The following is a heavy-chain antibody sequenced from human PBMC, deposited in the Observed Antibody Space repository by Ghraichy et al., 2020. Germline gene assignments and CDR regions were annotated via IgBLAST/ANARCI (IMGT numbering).Heavy chain of an antibody. Sequence: LSLTCAASGFTFTSYAMSWVRQAPGRGLEWVSSVSGSGSSTFYADSVKGRFTISRDTSKNTVYLEMNSLTAEDTARYYCAKDGEGEVSLDYWGQGTLVTVSS. J-gene: IGHJ4*02. CDR2: VSGSGSST. CDR1: GFTFTSYA. D-gene: IGHD3-16*01. V-gene: IGHV3-23*01. CDR3: AKDGEGEVSLDY.